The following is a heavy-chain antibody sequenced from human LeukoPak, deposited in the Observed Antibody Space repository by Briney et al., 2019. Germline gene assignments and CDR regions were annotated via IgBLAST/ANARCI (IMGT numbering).Heavy chain of an antibody. Sequence: ASVKVSCKASGYTFTSYAMHWVRQAPGQRLEWMGWINAGNGNTKYSQKFQGRVTMTTDTSTSTAYMELRSLRSDDTAVYYCARVVVVPAAREHWFDPWGQGTLVTVSS. CDR3: ARVVVVPAAREHWFDP. CDR2: INAGNGNT. J-gene: IGHJ5*02. D-gene: IGHD2-2*01. V-gene: IGHV1-3*01. CDR1: GYTFTSYA.